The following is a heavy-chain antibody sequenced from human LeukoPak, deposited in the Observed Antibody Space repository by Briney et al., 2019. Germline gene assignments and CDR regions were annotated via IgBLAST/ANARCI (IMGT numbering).Heavy chain of an antibody. CDR2: ISAYSGNT. CDR1: GYTFTSYG. J-gene: IGHJ6*04. Sequence: ASVKVSCKASGYTFTSYGISWVRQAPGQGLEWMGWISAYSGNTNYAQKLQGRVTMTTDTSTSTAYTELRSLRSDDTAVYYCARYLWFGEFPSDPSGMFYGMDVWGKGTTVTVSS. V-gene: IGHV1-18*04. D-gene: IGHD3-10*01. CDR3: ARYLWFGEFPSDPSGMFYGMDV.